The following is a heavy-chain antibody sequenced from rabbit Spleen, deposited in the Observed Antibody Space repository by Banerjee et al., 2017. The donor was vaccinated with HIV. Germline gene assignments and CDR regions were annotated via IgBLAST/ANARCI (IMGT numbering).Heavy chain of an antibody. CDR2: IDDGSSGST. D-gene: IGHD1-1*01. J-gene: IGHJ6*01. CDR3: ARDTSSSFSSYGMDL. CDR1: GFTFSSYY. V-gene: IGHV1S45*01. Sequence: QQQLEESGGGLVQPEGSLTLTCKASGFTFSSYYMCWVRQAPGKGLEWIACIDDGSSGSTYYASWAKGRFTISKTSSTTVTLQMTRLTAADTATYFCARDTSSSFSSYGMDLWGPGTLVTVS.